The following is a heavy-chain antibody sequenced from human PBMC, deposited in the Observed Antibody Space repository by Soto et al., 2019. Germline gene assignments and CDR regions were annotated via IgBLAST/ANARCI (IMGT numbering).Heavy chain of an antibody. V-gene: IGHV2-5*01. J-gene: IGHJ4*02. CDR1: GFSLTTVGVG. CDR3: ALTHGGEFHH. CDR2: IYWNDDR. Sequence: QISLKESGPTLVKPTQTLTLTCAFSGFSLTTVGVGVGWIRQPPGKTLEWLAVIYWNDDRRDSPSLKSRPIITKDTSKNQVVLTMTNMDPVDTGAYYCALTHGGEFHHWGQGTLVTVSS. D-gene: IGHD2-15*01.